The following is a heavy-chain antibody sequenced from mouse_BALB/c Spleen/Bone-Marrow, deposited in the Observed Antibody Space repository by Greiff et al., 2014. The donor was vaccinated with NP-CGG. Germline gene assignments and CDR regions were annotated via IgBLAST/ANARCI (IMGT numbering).Heavy chain of an antibody. CDR1: GYSFTGYY. V-gene: IGHV1S34*01. CDR2: ISCYNGAT. Sequence: LVKTGASVKLSCKASGYSFTGYYIHWVKQSHGKSLEWIGYISCYNGATSYNQKFKGKATFTVDTSSSTAYMQFNGLTSEDSAVYYCARGGSGSPFYLDYWGQGTTLTVSS. J-gene: IGHJ2*01. D-gene: IGHD1-1*01. CDR3: ARGGSGSPFYLDY.